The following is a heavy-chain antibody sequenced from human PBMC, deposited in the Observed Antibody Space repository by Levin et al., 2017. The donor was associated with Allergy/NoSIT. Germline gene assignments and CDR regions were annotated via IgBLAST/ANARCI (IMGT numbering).Heavy chain of an antibody. D-gene: IGHD1-26*01. CDR1: GFTFDDYA. J-gene: IGHJ4*02. CDR3: AKGSIVGATLHFDY. CDR2: ISWNSGSI. V-gene: IGHV3-9*01. Sequence: SCAASGFTFDDYAMHWVRQAPGKGLEWVSGISWNSGSIGYADSVKGRFTISRDNAKNSLYLQMNSLRAEDTALYYCAKGSIVGATLHFDYWGQGTLVTVSS.